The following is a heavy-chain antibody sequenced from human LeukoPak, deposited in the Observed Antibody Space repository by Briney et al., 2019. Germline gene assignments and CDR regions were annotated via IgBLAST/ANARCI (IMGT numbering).Heavy chain of an antibody. CDR2: ISGSGGNT. J-gene: IGHJ4*02. D-gene: IGHD3-3*01. CDR1: GFTLSSYA. Sequence: GGSLRLSCAASGFTLSSYAMNWVRQAPGKGLEWVSAISGSGGNTYYADSVKGRFTISRDNSKNTLYLQMNSLRAEDTAVYYCARSDYDFWSGYIYWGQGTLVTVSS. V-gene: IGHV3-23*01. CDR3: ARSDYDFWSGYIY.